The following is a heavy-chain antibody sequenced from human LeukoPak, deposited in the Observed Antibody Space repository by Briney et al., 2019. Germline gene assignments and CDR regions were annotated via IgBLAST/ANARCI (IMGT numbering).Heavy chain of an antibody. J-gene: IGHJ4*02. Sequence: PPETLSLTCTVSGASINSITYYWGWIRQPPGKGLEWIGSIYYSGSTYYTTSLKSRVTISIDTSKNQFSLKLTSVTAADTAVYYCARYHSTWGLNYWGQGTLVTVSS. CDR1: GASINSITYY. V-gene: IGHV4-39*01. D-gene: IGHD2-2*01. CDR3: ARYHSTWGLNY. CDR2: IYYSGST.